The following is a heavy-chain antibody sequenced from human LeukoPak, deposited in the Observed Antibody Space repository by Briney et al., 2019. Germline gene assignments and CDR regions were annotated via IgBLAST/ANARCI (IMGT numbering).Heavy chain of an antibody. Sequence: ASVKVSCKASGYTFTSYDINRVRQAPGQGLEWMGWMNPNSDNTGYAQKFQGRVTMTRNPSISTAYMELSSLRSEDTAVYYCARNVRDTGTFDYWGQGTLVTVSS. CDR2: MNPNSDNT. J-gene: IGHJ4*02. CDR3: ARNVRDTGTFDY. V-gene: IGHV1-8*01. CDR1: GYTFTSYD. D-gene: IGHD5-18*01.